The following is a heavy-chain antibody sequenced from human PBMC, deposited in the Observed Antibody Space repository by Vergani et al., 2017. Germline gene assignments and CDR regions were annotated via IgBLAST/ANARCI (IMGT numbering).Heavy chain of an antibody. CDR3: ARDQENGSGSYYPVDY. CDR2: IRYDGSNK. D-gene: IGHD3-10*01. V-gene: IGHV3-30*02. CDR1: GFTFSSYG. J-gene: IGHJ4*02. Sequence: QVQLVESGGGVVQPGGSLRLSCAASGFTFSSYGMHWVRQAPGKGLEWVAFIRYDGSNKYYADSVKGRFTISRDNSKNTLYLQMNSLRAEDTAVYYCARDQENGSGSYYPVDYWGQGTLVTVSS.